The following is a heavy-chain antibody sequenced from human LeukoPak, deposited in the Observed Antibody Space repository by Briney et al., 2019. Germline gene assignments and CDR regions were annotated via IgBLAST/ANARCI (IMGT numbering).Heavy chain of an antibody. V-gene: IGHV3-30-3*01. CDR1: GFTFSSYA. Sequence: HPGRSLRLSCAASGFTFSSYAMHWVRQATGKGLEWVAVISYDGSNKYYADSVKGRFTISRDNAKNSLDLQMNSLKVEDTAVYYCATPAAGPGAEYSLYWGQGTLVIVSS. J-gene: IGHJ1*01. CDR2: ISYDGSNK. CDR3: ATPAAGPGAEYSLY. D-gene: IGHD6-13*01.